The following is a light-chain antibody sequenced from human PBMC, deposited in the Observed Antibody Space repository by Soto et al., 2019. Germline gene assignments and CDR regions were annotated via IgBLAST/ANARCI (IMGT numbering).Light chain of an antibody. Sequence: EVVMTQSPATLSMSPGERATLSCRASQSVGTNLAWYQQKPGQAPRLLIYASSNRATGIPDRFSGSASGTDFTLTINRLEPEDFAVYYCQLYGISPHFGQGTRLEI. CDR3: QLYGISPH. CDR1: QSVGTN. J-gene: IGKJ5*01. V-gene: IGKV3-20*01. CDR2: ASS.